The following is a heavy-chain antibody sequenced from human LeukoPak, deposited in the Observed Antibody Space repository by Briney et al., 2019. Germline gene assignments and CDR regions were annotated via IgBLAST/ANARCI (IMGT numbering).Heavy chain of an antibody. D-gene: IGHD6-13*01. CDR2: INHSGST. J-gene: IGHJ4*02. CDR3: ARFRRGSSWYTS. V-gene: IGHV4-34*01. Sequence: PSETLSLTCAVYGGSFSGYYWSWIRQPPGKGLEWIGEINHSGSTNYNPSLKSRVTVSEDTSKNQFSLKLSSVTAADTAVYYCARFRRGSSWYTSWGQGTLVTVSS. CDR1: GGSFSGYY.